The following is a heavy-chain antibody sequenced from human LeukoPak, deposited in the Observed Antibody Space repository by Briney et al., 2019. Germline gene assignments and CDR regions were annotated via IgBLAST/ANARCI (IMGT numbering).Heavy chain of an antibody. V-gene: IGHV3-30*18. D-gene: IGHD3-9*01. CDR1: GFTFSSHD. CDR2: ISYDGSKQ. J-gene: IGHJ4*02. CDR3: AKDGARYLLTYYFEY. Sequence: GESLRLSCAASGFTFSSHDMHWVRQAPGKGLEWVAAISYDGSKQLYADSVKGRFTISRDNSKNTLNLQMNSLRDEDTAVYYCAKDGARYLLTYYFEYWGQGTLVSVSS.